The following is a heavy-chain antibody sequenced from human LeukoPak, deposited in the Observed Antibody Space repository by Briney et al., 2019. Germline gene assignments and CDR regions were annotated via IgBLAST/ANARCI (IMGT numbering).Heavy chain of an antibody. CDR3: TSWGDTTAEYFQR. D-gene: IGHD2-21*02. J-gene: IGHJ1*01. Sequence: GGSLRLSCVVSGFTFNRCWMNWVRQAPGKGLEWVAHINPDGRDTYYVDSVKGRFTISRDNAENSMYLQMNSLRVEDTADYYCTSWGDTTAEYFQRWGQGTLVTVSS. V-gene: IGHV3-7*01. CDR2: INPDGRDT. CDR1: GFTFNRCW.